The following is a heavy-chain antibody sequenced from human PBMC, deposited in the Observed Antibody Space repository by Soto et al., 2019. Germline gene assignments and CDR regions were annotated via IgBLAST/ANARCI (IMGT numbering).Heavy chain of an antibody. D-gene: IGHD3-3*01. CDR2: ISYDGSNK. Sequence: QVQLVESGGGVVQPGRSLRLSCAASGFTFSSYGMHWVRQAPGKGLEWVAVISYDGSNKYYADSVKGRFTISRDNSKNTLYLQMNSLRAEDTAVYYCAKEWDLRFLEWLPDFDYWGQGTLVTVSS. CDR1: GFTFSSYG. CDR3: AKEWDLRFLEWLPDFDY. J-gene: IGHJ4*02. V-gene: IGHV3-30*18.